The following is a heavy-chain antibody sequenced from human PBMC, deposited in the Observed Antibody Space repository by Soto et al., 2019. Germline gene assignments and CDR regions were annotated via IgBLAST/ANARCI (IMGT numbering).Heavy chain of an antibody. CDR2: IYSSGSA. Sequence: KPSETLSLTCTVSGGSMTSSNYYCSWIRQSPGEGLEWIGHIYSSGSAYYNPSLMSRVSMSIDTSKNQFSLSLNSVTVADTAVYFCARELRGYSYGPGELFWGRGTLVTVSS. V-gene: IGHV4-30-4*01. CDR1: GGSMTSSNYY. CDR3: ARELRGYSYGPGELF. J-gene: IGHJ4*02. D-gene: IGHD5-18*01.